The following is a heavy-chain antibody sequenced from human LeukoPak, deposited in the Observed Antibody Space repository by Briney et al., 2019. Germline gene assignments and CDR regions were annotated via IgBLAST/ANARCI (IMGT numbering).Heavy chain of an antibody. V-gene: IGHV4-34*01. J-gene: IGHJ6*02. Sequence: SETLSLSCAVYGGSFIGYYWSWIRPPPGKGLEWSGEINHSGSTNYNPSFKSRVTISVDTSKNQFSLKLSSVTAADTAVYYCARGIVVGVAARPKAYGMDVWGQGTTVTVSS. CDR1: GGSFIGYY. CDR3: ARGIVVGVAARPKAYGMDV. CDR2: INHSGST. D-gene: IGHD2-15*01.